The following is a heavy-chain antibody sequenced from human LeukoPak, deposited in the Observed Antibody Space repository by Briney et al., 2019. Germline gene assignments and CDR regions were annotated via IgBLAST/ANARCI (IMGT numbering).Heavy chain of an antibody. CDR3: AREGSWYYY. CDR1: GFTFSSYE. CDR2: ISSSGSTI. Sequence: GGSLRLSCAASGFTFSSYEMNWVRQAPGKGLEWVSYISSSGSTIYYADSVKGRFTISRDNAKDSLYLQMNSLRAEDTAVYYCAREGSWYYYWGQGTLVTVSS. D-gene: IGHD6-13*01. V-gene: IGHV3-48*03. J-gene: IGHJ4*02.